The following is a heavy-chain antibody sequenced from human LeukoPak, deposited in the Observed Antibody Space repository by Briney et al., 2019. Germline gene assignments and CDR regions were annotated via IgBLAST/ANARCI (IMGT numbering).Heavy chain of an antibody. CDR1: GCTFDDYG. CDR2: IKLNGRNV. V-gene: IGHV3-20*04. CDR3: ARVRQQYYYDSSHHRDASD. Sequence: GGSLRLSCATSGCTFDDYGMNWVRQAPGKGLEWVSNIKLNGRNVYYADSVKGGFTISRDKAMHCLHLQMNRMRAPDTAVYYCARVRQQYYYDSSHHRDASDRGQGTMVIVSS. J-gene: IGHJ3*01. D-gene: IGHD3-22*01.